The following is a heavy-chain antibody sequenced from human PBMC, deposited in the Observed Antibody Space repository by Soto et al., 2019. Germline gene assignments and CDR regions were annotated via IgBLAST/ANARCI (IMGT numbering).Heavy chain of an antibody. V-gene: IGHV3-33*01. CDR3: ARGFAADTAIDY. D-gene: IGHD5-18*01. J-gene: IGHJ4*02. Sequence: GGSLRLSCAASGFTFSTYGMHWVRQAPGKGLEWVAVIWYDGSDKYYADSVKGRFTISRDNSKNTLYLQMDSLRAEDTAVYYCARGFAADTAIDYWGQGTLVTVSS. CDR2: IWYDGSDK. CDR1: GFTFSTYG.